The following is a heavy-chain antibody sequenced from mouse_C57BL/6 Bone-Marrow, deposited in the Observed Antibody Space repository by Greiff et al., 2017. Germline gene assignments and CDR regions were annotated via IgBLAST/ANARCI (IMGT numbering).Heavy chain of an antibody. CDR1: GFTFSDYG. V-gene: IGHV5-17*01. J-gene: IGHJ4*01. CDR3: AGGGSSPYYAMDY. D-gene: IGHD1-1*01. Sequence: VQLKESGGGLVKPGGSLKLSCAASGFTFSDYGMHWVRQAPEKGLEWVAYISSGSSTINYADTVKGRFTITRDNAKNTLFLQMTSLRSEDTAMYYCAGGGSSPYYAMDYWGQGTSVTVSS. CDR2: ISSGSSTI.